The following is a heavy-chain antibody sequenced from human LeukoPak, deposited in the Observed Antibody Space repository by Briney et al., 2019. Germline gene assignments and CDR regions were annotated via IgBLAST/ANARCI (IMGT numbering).Heavy chain of an antibody. CDR2: ISPAGGTT. Sequence: GGSLRLSCAVAGFTFSSEAMGWVRQLPGGGLEWVSTISPAGGTTYYAESMKGRFTISRDNSKSTLYLQMNSLRVEDTAVYYCTKVRSGSSSWALRVFDYWGQGALVTVSS. D-gene: IGHD6-13*01. V-gene: IGHV3-23*01. J-gene: IGHJ4*02. CDR1: GFTFSSEA. CDR3: TKVRSGSSSWALRVFDY.